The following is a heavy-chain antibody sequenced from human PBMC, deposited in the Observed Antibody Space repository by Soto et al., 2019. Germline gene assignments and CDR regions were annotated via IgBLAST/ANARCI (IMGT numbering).Heavy chain of an antibody. Sequence: QVQLQESGPGLVKPSQTLSLTCTVSGGSISTVDYWWSWIRQSPDMGLEWIGHIYDGGRTYNNPSFESRVTMSVDTSNSQLSLTLSSVSAADTAVYYCARGPSGDKVDSWGQGTLVTVSS. J-gene: IGHJ4*02. CDR2: IYDGGRT. V-gene: IGHV4-30-4*01. CDR1: GGSISTVDYW. CDR3: ARGPSGDKVDS. D-gene: IGHD7-27*01.